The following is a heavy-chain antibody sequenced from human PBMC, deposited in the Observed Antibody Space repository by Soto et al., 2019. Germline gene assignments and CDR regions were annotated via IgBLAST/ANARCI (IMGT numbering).Heavy chain of an antibody. CDR3: AKFRAYYEFWRGYYGGDFDN. Sequence: GSRGLSCYAPGVTVHSSARSRVRQAPGRGLEWVSAISGSGGSTYSADSVKGRFTISRDNSKNTLYLQMNSLRAEDTAVYYYAKFRAYYEFWRGYYGGDFDNWGQGTLVTVSS. D-gene: IGHD3-3*01. CDR2: ISGSGGST. J-gene: IGHJ4*02. CDR1: GVTVHSSA. V-gene: IGHV3-23*01.